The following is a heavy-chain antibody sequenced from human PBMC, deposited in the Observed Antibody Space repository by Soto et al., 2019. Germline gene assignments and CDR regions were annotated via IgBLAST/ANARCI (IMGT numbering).Heavy chain of an antibody. Sequence: SETLSRTCTVSGGSISGYYWSWIRQPPGKGLEWIGYIYYSGRTNYNPSLKSRVTISVDTSNNQFSLKLSSVNAAEPAVYYCARVPASHFNYYDRSGYYYLFDYWGPGTLVNVSS. CDR1: GGSISGYY. CDR3: ARVPASHFNYYDRSGYYYLFDY. CDR2: IYYSGRT. V-gene: IGHV4-59*01. D-gene: IGHD3-22*01. J-gene: IGHJ4*02.